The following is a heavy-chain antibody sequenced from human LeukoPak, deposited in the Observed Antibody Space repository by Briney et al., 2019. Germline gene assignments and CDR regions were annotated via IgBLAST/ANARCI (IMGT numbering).Heavy chain of an antibody. Sequence: HPGGSLRLSCEASGFTFSSNAMSWVRQAPGKGLEWVSYISSSGSTIYYADSVKGRFTISRDNAKNSLYLQMNSLRAEDTAVYYCATEATLMYYYDSSGEEAAFDIWGQGTMVTVSS. D-gene: IGHD3-22*01. J-gene: IGHJ3*02. CDR3: ATEATLMYYYDSSGEEAAFDI. CDR1: GFTFSSNA. CDR2: ISSSGSTI. V-gene: IGHV3-48*03.